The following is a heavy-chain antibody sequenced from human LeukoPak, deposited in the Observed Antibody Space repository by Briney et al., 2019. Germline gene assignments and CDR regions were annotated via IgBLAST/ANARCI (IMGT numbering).Heavy chain of an antibody. CDR1: GGSISSSSYY. V-gene: IGHV4-61*01. J-gene: IGHJ4*02. CDR2: IYYSGST. D-gene: IGHD5-12*01. CDR3: AREEFGGYSN. Sequence: SETLSLTCTVSGGSISSSSYYWGWIRQPPGKGLEWIGYIYYSGSTNYNPSLKSRVTISIDTSKNQFSLKLSSVTAADTAVYYCAREEFGGYSNWGQGTLVTVSS.